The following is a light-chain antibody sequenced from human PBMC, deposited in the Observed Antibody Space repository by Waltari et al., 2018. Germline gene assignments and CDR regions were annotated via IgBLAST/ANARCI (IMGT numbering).Light chain of an antibody. V-gene: IGKV3D-15*01. CDR1: QSVGNN. Sequence: EIVMTQSPATLSVSPGERATLSCTACQSVGNNLAWYQHKLGQDPRLLIYGAITRDTVIPARFSGSGSGIEFTLIITSLQSEDFAVYYCYQYRNWPRTFGQGTKVEIK. CDR3: YQYRNWPRT. CDR2: GAI. J-gene: IGKJ1*01.